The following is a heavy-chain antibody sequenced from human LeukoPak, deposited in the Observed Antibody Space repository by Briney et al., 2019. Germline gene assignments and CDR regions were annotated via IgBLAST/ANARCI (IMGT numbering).Heavy chain of an antibody. D-gene: IGHD2-2*01. Sequence: GGSLRLSCAVSGLTFSNYWMSWVRQAPGKGLEWVANIKEDGSDKYYVDSVEGRFTISRDNAEKSVYLQMNSLRAEDTAVYYCASYSSTSYFHYWGQGTLVTVSS. CDR3: ASYSSTSYFHY. CDR1: GLTFSNYW. J-gene: IGHJ4*02. CDR2: IKEDGSDK. V-gene: IGHV3-7*01.